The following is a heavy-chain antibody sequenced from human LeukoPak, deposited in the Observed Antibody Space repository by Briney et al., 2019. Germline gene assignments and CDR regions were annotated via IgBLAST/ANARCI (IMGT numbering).Heavy chain of an antibody. D-gene: IGHD4-11*01. CDR1: GGTFSSYA. Sequence: ASVKVSCKASGGTFSSYAISWVRQAPGQGLEWMGWINPNSGGTNYAQKFQGRVTMTRDTSISTAYMELSRLRSDDTAVYYCAREPTTGYFDYWGQGTLVTVSS. CDR3: AREPTTGYFDY. V-gene: IGHV1-2*02. J-gene: IGHJ4*02. CDR2: INPNSGGT.